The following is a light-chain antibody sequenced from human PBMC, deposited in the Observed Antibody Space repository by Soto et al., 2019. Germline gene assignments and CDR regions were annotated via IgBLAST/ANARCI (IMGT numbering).Light chain of an antibody. CDR1: SSNIGSNT. CDR2: SSD. CDR3: AAWDDSPKGVL. Sequence: QSVLTQPPSASGTPGQRVTISCSGGSSNIGSNTVNWYQHLSGTAPKLLIYSSDQRPSGVPDRFSGSKSGTSASLAISGLQSEDEADYYCAAWDDSPKGVLFGGGTKVTVL. V-gene: IGLV1-44*01. J-gene: IGLJ2*01.